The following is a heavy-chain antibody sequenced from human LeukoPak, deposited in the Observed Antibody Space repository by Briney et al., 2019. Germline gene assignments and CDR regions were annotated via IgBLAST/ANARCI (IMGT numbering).Heavy chain of an antibody. CDR3: ARGVGYCSSTSCYFSY. D-gene: IGHD2-2*01. J-gene: IGHJ4*02. CDR1: GGSFSGYY. Sequence: SETLSLTCAVYGGSFSGYYWSWIRQPPGKGLEWIGEINHSGSTNYNPSLKSRVTISVDTSKNQFSLKLSSVTAADTAVYYCARGVGYCSSTSCYFSYWGQGTLVTVSS. V-gene: IGHV4-34*01. CDR2: INHSGST.